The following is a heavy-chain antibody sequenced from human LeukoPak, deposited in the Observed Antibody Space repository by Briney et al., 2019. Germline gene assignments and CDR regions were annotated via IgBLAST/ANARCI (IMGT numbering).Heavy chain of an antibody. J-gene: IGHJ4*02. D-gene: IGHD2-21*01. V-gene: IGHV3-23*01. Sequence: PGGSLRLSCAASGFAFRSSGMNWVRQVPGKGLEWVSSISGGGATYYSDSVKGRFTISRDNSKNTFYMQMNNLRVEDTAVYYCAKDPRYGGQSDHFDHWGQGTQVTVSS. CDR2: ISGGGAT. CDR3: AKDPRYGGQSDHFDH. CDR1: GFAFRSSG.